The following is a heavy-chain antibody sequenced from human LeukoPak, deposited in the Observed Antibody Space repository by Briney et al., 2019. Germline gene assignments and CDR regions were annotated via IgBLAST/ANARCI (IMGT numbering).Heavy chain of an antibody. D-gene: IGHD5-12*01. CDR2: ISGSGGRT. V-gene: IGHV3-23*01. Sequence: TGGSLRLSCAASGFTFSTYAMSWVRQAPGKGLEWVSSISGSGGRTYYADSVKGRFTISRDNSKNTLYLQTSSLRAEDTAVYYCANFLGSRGYADRFDPWGQGTLVTVSS. CDR1: GFTFSTYA. CDR3: ANFLGSRGYADRFDP. J-gene: IGHJ5*02.